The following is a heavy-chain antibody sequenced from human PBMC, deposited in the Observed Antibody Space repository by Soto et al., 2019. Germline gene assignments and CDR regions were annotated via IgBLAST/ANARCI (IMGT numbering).Heavy chain of an antibody. CDR3: ARQGRDDYGDYSTQF. CDR1: GGSITNSSYY. V-gene: IGHV4-39*01. Sequence: PSETLSLTCSVSGGSITNSSYYWGWIRQPPGKGLEWIGSIYYSGSAYYNPSLKSRVTISVDTSKNQFSLKLSSVTAADTAVYYCARQGRDDYGDYSTQFWGQGTLVTVSS. CDR2: IYYSGSA. D-gene: IGHD4-17*01. J-gene: IGHJ4*02.